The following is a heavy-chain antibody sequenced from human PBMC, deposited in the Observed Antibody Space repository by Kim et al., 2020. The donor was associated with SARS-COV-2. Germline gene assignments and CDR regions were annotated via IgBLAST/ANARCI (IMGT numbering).Heavy chain of an antibody. CDR2: ISSSSSYI. Sequence: GGSLRLSCAASGFTFSSYSMNWVRQAPGKGLEWVSSISSSSSYIYYADSVKGRFTISRDNAKNSLYLQMNSLRAEDTAVYYCASDNDDSSGYFFGDAFDIWGQGTMVTVSS. D-gene: IGHD3-22*01. V-gene: IGHV3-21*01. CDR1: GFTFSSYS. CDR3: ASDNDDSSGYFFGDAFDI. J-gene: IGHJ3*02.